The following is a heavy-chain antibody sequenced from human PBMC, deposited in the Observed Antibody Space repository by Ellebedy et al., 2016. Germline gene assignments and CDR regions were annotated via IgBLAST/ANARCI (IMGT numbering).Heavy chain of an antibody. CDR2: ISTDGSLI. V-gene: IGHV3-21*01. J-gene: IGHJ4*02. CDR3: ARDVDYVSGSWGYFDY. Sequence: GGSLRLSXAASGFTFSYYGMNWVRQAPGKGLEWVSSISTDGSLIYSANSLKGRFTISRDNAKNSLYLQMNSLRAGDTAVYYCARDVDYVSGSWGYFDYWGQGTLVTVSS. CDR1: GFTFSYYG. D-gene: IGHD3-10*01.